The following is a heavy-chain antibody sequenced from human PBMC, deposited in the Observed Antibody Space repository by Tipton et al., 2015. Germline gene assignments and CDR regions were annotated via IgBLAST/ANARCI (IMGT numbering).Heavy chain of an antibody. CDR2: INPGGGST. CDR3: ARGGVSMVRGVIIEEGDVFDI. J-gene: IGHJ3*02. D-gene: IGHD3-10*01. CDR1: GYTFTGYY. Sequence: QLVQSGAEVKKPGASVKVSCKASGYTFTGYYVHWVRQAPGQGLEWVGIINPGGGSTSYAQKFQGRVTMTRDTSTSTVYMELSSLRSEDTGVYYCARGGVSMVRGVIIEEGDVFDIWGQGTMVTVSS. V-gene: IGHV1-46*01.